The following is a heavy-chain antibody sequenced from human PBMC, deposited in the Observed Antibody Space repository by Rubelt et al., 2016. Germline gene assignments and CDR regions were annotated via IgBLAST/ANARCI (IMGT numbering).Heavy chain of an antibody. CDR2: INHSGST. J-gene: IGHJ5*02. CDR3: ARGGRYYGSGSYQRHNWFDP. CDR1: GGSFSGYY. Sequence: QVQLQQWGAGLLKPSETLSLTCAVYGGSFSGYYWSWIRQPPGKGLEWIGEINHSGSTNYNPSLKSRVTRSVATSKTQFSLKLSSATAADTAVYYCARGGRYYGSGSYQRHNWFDPWGQGTLVTVSS. D-gene: IGHD3-10*01. V-gene: IGHV4-34*01.